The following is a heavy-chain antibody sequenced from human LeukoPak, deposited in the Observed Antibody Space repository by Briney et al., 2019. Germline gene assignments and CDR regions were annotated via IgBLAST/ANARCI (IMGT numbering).Heavy chain of an antibody. CDR3: ARDLLNEGNHLDY. D-gene: IGHD4-23*01. J-gene: IGHJ4*02. V-gene: IGHV4-30-4*01. Sequence: SETLSLTCTVSGGSISSGDYYWSWIRQPPGKGLEWIGYIYYSGSTYYNPSLKSRVTISVDTSKNQFSLKLSSVTAADSAVYYCARDLLNEGNHLDYWGQGTLVTVSS. CDR1: GGSISSGDYY. CDR2: IYYSGST.